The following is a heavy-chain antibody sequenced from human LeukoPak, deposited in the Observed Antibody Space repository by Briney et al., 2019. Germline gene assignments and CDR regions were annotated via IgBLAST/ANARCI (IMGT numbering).Heavy chain of an antibody. J-gene: IGHJ4*02. CDR1: GGSISSGSYC. Sequence: SETLSLTCTVSGGSISSGSYCWSWIRQPAGKGLEWIGHIHTSGNTNYNPSLKSRVTISVDTSKNQFSLKLSSVTAADTAVYYCARINKPVAAAGTHLFDYWGQGTLVTVSS. CDR3: ARINKPVAAAGTHLFDY. CDR2: IHTSGNT. V-gene: IGHV4-61*09. D-gene: IGHD6-13*01.